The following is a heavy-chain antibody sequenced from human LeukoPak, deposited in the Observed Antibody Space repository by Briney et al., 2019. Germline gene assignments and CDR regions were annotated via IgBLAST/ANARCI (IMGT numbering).Heavy chain of an antibody. J-gene: IGHJ4*02. D-gene: IGHD3-22*01. CDR2: INPNSGGT. Sequence: ASVKVSCKASGYTFTGYYMHWVRQAPGQGLEWMGWINPNSGGTNYAQKFQGRVTMTRDTSISTAYMELSRLRSDDTAVYYCARTEGTMITYYFDYWGQGTLVTVSS. CDR1: GYTFTGYY. CDR3: ARTEGTMITYYFDY. V-gene: IGHV1-2*02.